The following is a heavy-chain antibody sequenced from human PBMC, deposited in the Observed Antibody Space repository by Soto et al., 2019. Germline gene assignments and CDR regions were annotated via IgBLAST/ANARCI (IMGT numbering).Heavy chain of an antibody. D-gene: IGHD2-21*02. Sequence: QPGGSLRLSCAASGFNFRGDAMTWVRQAPGKGLEWISALTPGGETTYYINSVKGRFTISRDNSKNTLYLQMNSLRAEDTAVYYCAKHTARDTYCGGDCYSWAFDYWGQGTLVTLSS. J-gene: IGHJ4*02. V-gene: IGHV3-23*01. CDR1: GFNFRGDA. CDR3: AKHTARDTYCGGDCYSWAFDY. CDR2: LTPGGETT.